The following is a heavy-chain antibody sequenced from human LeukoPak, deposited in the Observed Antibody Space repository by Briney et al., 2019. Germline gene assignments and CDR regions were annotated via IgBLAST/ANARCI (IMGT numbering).Heavy chain of an antibody. CDR3: ARALRYYYFDY. CDR2: ISSSGSTI. J-gene: IGHJ4*02. CDR1: GFTFSSYS. D-gene: IGHD1-14*01. V-gene: IGHV3-48*04. Sequence: GGSLRLSCAASGFTFSSYSMNWVRQAPGKGLEWVSYISSSGSTIYYADSVKGRFTISRDNAKNSLYLQMNSLRAEDTAVYYCARALRYYYFDYWGQGTLVTVSS.